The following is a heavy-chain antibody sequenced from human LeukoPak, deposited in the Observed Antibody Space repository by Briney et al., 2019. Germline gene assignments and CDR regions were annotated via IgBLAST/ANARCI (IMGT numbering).Heavy chain of an antibody. CDR3: ARNIAAAGIMFDP. CDR2: INPSGGST. D-gene: IGHD6-13*01. V-gene: IGHV1-46*01. J-gene: IGHJ5*02. Sequence: ASVKVSCKASGYTFTSYYMHWVRQAPGQGLEWMGIINPSGGSTSYAQKFQGRVTMTRDTSTSTVYMELSSLRSDDTAVYYCARNIAAAGIMFDPWGQGTLVTVSS. CDR1: GYTFTSYY.